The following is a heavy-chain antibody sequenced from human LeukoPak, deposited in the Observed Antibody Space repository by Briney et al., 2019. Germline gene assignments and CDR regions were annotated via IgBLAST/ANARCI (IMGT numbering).Heavy chain of an antibody. V-gene: IGHV4-59*11. D-gene: IGHD6-19*01. CDR2: IYYSGST. Sequence: PSETLSLTCTVSGGSISSHYWNWIRQPPGKGLEWIGNIYYSGSTNYNPSLKSRVTILVDTSKNQFSLKMSSVTAADTAVYYCARANSGRDRYDYWGQGTLITVSS. CDR1: GGSISSHY. J-gene: IGHJ4*02. CDR3: ARANSGRDRYDY.